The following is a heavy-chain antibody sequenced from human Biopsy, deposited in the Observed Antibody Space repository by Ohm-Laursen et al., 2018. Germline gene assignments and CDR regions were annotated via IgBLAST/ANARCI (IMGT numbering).Heavy chain of an antibody. CDR3: AAYYYDSSGYFYAFHY. D-gene: IGHD3-22*01. V-gene: IGHV4-59*08. CDR1: GVSISCYF. J-gene: IGHJ4*02. CDR2: VSYSGNT. Sequence: GTLSLTCTVSGVSISCYFWSWIRQPLGKGLEWIGYVSYSGNTKYNPSLKSRVIISADTSKNQFSLKLTSVTAADTAMYYCAAYYYDSSGYFYAFHYWGQGTLVTVPS.